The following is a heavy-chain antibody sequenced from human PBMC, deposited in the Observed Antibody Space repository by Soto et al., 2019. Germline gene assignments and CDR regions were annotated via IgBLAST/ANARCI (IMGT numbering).Heavy chain of an antibody. Sequence: EVQLLESGGGLVQPGGSLRLSCAASGFTFSSYAMRWVRQAPVKGLEWVSAISGSGGSTYYADSVKGRFTISRDNCKNTLYLQMNSLRAADTAVYYRARRGSGSYYAYWGQGTLVTVSS. V-gene: IGHV3-23*01. D-gene: IGHD1-26*01. CDR2: ISGSGGST. J-gene: IGHJ4*02. CDR1: GFTFSSYA. CDR3: ARRGSGSYYAY.